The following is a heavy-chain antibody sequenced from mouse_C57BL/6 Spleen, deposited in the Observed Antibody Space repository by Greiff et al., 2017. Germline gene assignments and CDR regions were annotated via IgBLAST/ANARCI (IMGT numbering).Heavy chain of an antibody. V-gene: IGHV1-5*01. CDR3: TRDYGSSYPYWDFDV. CDR2: IYPGNSDT. Sequence: VQLQQSGTVLARPGASVKMSCKTSGYTFTSYWMHWVKQRPGQGLEWIGAIYPGNSDTSYNQKFKGKAKLTAVTSASTAYMELSSLTNEDSAVYYCTRDYGSSYPYWDFDVWGTGTTVTVSS. CDR1: GYTFTSYW. J-gene: IGHJ1*03. D-gene: IGHD1-1*01.